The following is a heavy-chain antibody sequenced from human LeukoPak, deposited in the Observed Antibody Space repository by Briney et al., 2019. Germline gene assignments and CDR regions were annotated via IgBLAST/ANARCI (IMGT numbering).Heavy chain of an antibody. CDR2: IYHSGST. CDR1: GGSISSSNW. Sequence: SETLSLTCAVSGGSISSSNWWSWVRQPPGKGLEWIGEIYHSGSTNYNPSPKSRVTISVDKSKNQFSLKLSSVTAADTAVYYCARVRSGSYYDYAFDIWGQGTMVTVSS. D-gene: IGHD1-26*01. J-gene: IGHJ3*02. V-gene: IGHV4-4*02. CDR3: ARVRSGSYYDYAFDI.